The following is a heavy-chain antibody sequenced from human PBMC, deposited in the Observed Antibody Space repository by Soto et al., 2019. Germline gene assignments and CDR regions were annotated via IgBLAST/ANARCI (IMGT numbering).Heavy chain of an antibody. CDR1: GFIFNNYA. V-gene: IGHV3-23*01. J-gene: IGHJ4*02. CDR2: ISAGGGSP. CDR3: EKDGDFCDFVSGYYLTGHYFDY. Sequence: GGSLRLSCAASGFIFNNYAMSWVRQAPGKGLEWVSFISAGGGSPNYADYVKGRFTISRDNSKNMVYLQMNSLTAEDPAVYYFEKDGDFCDFVSGYYLTGHYFDYWGQGTPGTVGS. D-gene: IGHD3-3*01.